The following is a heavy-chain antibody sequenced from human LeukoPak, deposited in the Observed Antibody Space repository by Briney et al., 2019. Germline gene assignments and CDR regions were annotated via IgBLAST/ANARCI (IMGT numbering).Heavy chain of an antibody. CDR3: AREIAAAGASYYYYYGMDV. D-gene: IGHD6-13*01. J-gene: IGHJ6*04. CDR1: GGSFSGYY. V-gene: IGHV4-34*01. CDR2: INHSGST. Sequence: SETLSLTCAVYGGSFSGYYWSWLRQPPGKGLEWLGEINHSGSTNYNPSLKSRVTISVDTSKNQFSLKLSSVTAADTAVYYCAREIAAAGASYYYYYGMDVWGKGTTVTVSS.